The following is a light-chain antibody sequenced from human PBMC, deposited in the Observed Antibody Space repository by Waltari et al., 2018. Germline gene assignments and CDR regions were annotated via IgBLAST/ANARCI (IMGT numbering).Light chain of an antibody. CDR3: SSYTSSSAPFV. J-gene: IGLJ1*01. CDR2: EGS. V-gene: IGLV2-14*01. Sequence: QSALTQPASVSGSPGQSITISCTGTYSDIGDNAYVSWYQQHPDKVPKLIIFEGSNRPYEVSNRFSGFKAGNTASLTISGLQPEDEADYYCSSYTSSSAPFVFGSGTKVTVL. CDR1: YSDIGDNAY.